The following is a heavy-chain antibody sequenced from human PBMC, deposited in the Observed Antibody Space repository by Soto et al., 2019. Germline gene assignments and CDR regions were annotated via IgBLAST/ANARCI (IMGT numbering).Heavy chain of an antibody. Sequence: GESLKISYKGSGYSFTSYWTSWVRQMPGKGLEWMGRIDPSDSYTRYSPSFQGQVTISADRTVTTAYLQWNSLRASDTAIYYCARLGISGSFYRRYFHYWGQGSLVTVSS. V-gene: IGHV5-10-1*04. D-gene: IGHD3-10*01. J-gene: IGHJ4*02. CDR2: IDPSDSYT. CDR1: GYSFTSYW. CDR3: ARLGISGSFYRRYFHY.